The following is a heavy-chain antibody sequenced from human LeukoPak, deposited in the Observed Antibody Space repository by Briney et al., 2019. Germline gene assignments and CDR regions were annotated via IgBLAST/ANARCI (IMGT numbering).Heavy chain of an antibody. V-gene: IGHV3-13*01. Sequence: GGPLRLSCAASGFTFSGYDMHWVRQATGKGLEWVSAIGTAGDTYYPGSVKGRFTISRENAKNSLYLQMNSLRAGDTAVYYCARVQGLDFRWYFDLWGRGTLVTVSS. CDR1: GFTFSGYD. CDR3: ARVQGLDFRWYFDL. CDR2: IGTAGDT. J-gene: IGHJ2*01.